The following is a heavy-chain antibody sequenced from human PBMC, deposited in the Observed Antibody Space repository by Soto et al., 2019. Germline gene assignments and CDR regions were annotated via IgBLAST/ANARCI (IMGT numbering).Heavy chain of an antibody. CDR1: GFTFSVYA. CDR2: ISGSGDST. V-gene: IGHV3-23*01. CDR3: AKALYGGFTY. Sequence: EVRLLESGGGLVQPGGSLRLSCAASGFTFSVYAMSWVRQAPGKGLAWVSGISGSGDSTHYADSVKGRCTVSRDNSKSMLYLQTNSLRDEDTAISYCAKALYGGFTYWGQGTLVTGSS. J-gene: IGHJ4*02. D-gene: IGHD3-10*01.